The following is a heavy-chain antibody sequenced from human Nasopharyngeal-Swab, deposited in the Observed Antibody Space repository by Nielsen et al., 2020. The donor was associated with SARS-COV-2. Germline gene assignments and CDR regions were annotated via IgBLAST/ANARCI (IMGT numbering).Heavy chain of an antibody. V-gene: IGHV3-23*01. CDR1: GFTFSSYA. CDR2: ISGSGGST. CDR3: AKGSRGRELFPGIFDY. Sequence: GESLKISCAASGFTFSSYAMSWVRQAPGKGLEWVSAISGSGGSTYYADSLKGRFTISRDNSKNTLYLQMNSLRAEDTAVYYCAKGSRGRELFPGIFDYWGQGTLVTVSS. D-gene: IGHD1-26*01. J-gene: IGHJ4*02.